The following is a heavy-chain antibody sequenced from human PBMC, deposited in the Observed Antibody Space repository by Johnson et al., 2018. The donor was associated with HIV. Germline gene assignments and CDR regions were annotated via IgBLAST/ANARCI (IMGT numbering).Heavy chain of an antibody. CDR1: GFTFDDYG. J-gene: IGHJ3*02. D-gene: IGHD1-14*01. V-gene: IGHV3-20*04. CDR3: ARDPDLDAFDI. CDR2: IDWNGGRQ. Sequence: MQLVESGGGVVRPGGSLRLSCAAAGFTFDDYGMSWVRQAPGKGLEWVSGIDWNGGRQGYADSVKGRSTISRDNAKNSLYMEMNSLRAEDTALYYCARDPDLDAFDIWGQGTMVTVSS.